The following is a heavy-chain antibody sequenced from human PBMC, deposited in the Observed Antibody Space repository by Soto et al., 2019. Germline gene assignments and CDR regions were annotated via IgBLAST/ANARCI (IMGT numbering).Heavy chain of an antibody. CDR2: IYTSGST. CDR3: ARGLAYYDFWSGYYPPANYYYGMDV. J-gene: IGHJ6*02. CDR1: GGSISSYY. V-gene: IGHV4-4*07. D-gene: IGHD3-3*01. Sequence: SETLSLTCTVSGGSISSYYWSWIRQPAGKGLEWIGRIYTSGSTNYNPSLKSRVTMSVDTSKNQFSLKLSSVTAADTAVYYCARGLAYYDFWSGYYPPANYYYGMDVWGQGTTVTVS.